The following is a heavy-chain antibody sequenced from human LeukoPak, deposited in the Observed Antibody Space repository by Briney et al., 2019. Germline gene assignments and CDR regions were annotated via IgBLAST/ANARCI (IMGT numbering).Heavy chain of an antibody. CDR3: ASRYSSSWYMGYYFDY. D-gene: IGHD6-13*01. J-gene: IGHJ4*02. CDR2: IIPIFGTA. CDR1: GDTFSSYA. V-gene: IGHV1-69*13. Sequence: SVKVTCKASGDTFSSYAIRWVRQAPGQGLEWMGGIIPIFGTANYAQKFQGRVTITADESTSTAYMELSSLRSEDTAVYYCASRYSSSWYMGYYFDYWGQGTLVTVSS.